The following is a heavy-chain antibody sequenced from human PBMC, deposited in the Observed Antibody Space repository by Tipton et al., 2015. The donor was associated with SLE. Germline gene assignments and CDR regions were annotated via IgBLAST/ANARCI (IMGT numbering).Heavy chain of an antibody. CDR1: GGSICCYY. CDR3: ARGGGSYYDY. D-gene: IGHD1-26*01. J-gene: IGHJ4*02. V-gene: IGHV4-4*07. Sequence: TLSLTCTVSGGSICCYYWSWIRQPAGKGLEWIGRVYSSGSTIYNPSIKSRITLSLDTSKKQFSLRVNSATAADTAVYYCARGGGSYYDYWGQGTLVTVSS. CDR2: VYSSGST.